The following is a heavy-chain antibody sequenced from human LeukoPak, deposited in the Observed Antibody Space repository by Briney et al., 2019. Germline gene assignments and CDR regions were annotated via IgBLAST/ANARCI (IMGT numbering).Heavy chain of an antibody. CDR1: GFTVSSNY. V-gene: IGHV3-66*01. D-gene: IGHD3-10*01. CDR2: IYSGGST. J-gene: IGHJ4*02. Sequence: GGSLRLSCAASGFTVSSNYMSWVRQAPGKGLEWVSVIYSGGSTYYADSVKGRFTISRDNSKNTLYLQMNSLRAEDTAVYYCARDKITMVRGVSDYWGQGTLVTVSS. CDR3: ARDKITMVRGVSDY.